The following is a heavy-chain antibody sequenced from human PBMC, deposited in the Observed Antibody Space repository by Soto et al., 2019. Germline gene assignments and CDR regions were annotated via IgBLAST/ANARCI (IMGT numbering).Heavy chain of an antibody. V-gene: IGHV4-59*05. CDR1: GGSISSYY. D-gene: IGHD3-22*01. Sequence: QVQLQESGPGLVKPSETLSLTCTVSGGSISSYYWSWIRQPAGKGLEWIGRIYYSGSTYYNPSLKSRVTISVDTSKNQFSLKLSSVTAADTAVYYCARRVTAATYYYDSSGPGGWYFDLWGRGTLVTVSS. J-gene: IGHJ2*01. CDR3: ARRVTAATYYYDSSGPGGWYFDL. CDR2: IYYSGST.